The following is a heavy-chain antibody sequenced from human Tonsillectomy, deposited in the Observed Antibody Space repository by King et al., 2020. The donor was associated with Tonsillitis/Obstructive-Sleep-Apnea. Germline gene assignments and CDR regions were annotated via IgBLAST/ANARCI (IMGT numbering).Heavy chain of an antibody. CDR2: INHSGST. J-gene: IGHJ4*02. CDR3: ARLHRLPFGDLSGCLDC. CDR1: GGSISGDH. V-gene: IGHV4-34*01. Sequence: VQLQQWGAGLLKPSETLSLTCAVYGGSISGDHWSWIRQPPGKGLEWIGQINHSGSTNYNPSLKSRVTVSVDTSKNQFSLRVTSVTAADTALYYCARLHRLPFGDLSGCLDCWGQGTLVTVSS. D-gene: IGHD3-16*02.